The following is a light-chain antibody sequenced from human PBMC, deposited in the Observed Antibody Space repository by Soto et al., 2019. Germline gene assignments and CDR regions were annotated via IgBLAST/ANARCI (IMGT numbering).Light chain of an antibody. CDR2: AAS. V-gene: IGKV1-17*01. J-gene: IGKJ1*01. CDR3: LQHNIYPPT. Sequence: IQLTQSPSSLSASVGDRVTITCRASQGIRNNLAWFQQKPGKAPKRLIYAASSLQSGVPSRFSGSGSGTECTLTISSLQPEDFATYYCLQHNIYPPTFGQGTKVDIK. CDR1: QGIRNN.